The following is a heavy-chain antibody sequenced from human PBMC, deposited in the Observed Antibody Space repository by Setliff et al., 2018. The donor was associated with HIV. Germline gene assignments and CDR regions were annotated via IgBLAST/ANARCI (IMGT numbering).Heavy chain of an antibody. CDR3: ARPLAPYSNYAPFDY. Sequence: SVKVSCKASGGTFSSYAISWVRQAPGQGLEWMGGIIPIFGTANYAQKFQGRVTITTDESTSAAYMELSSLRSEDTAVYYCARPLAPYSNYAPFDYWGQGTLVTVSS. J-gene: IGHJ4*02. CDR2: IIPIFGTA. D-gene: IGHD4-4*01. CDR1: GGTFSSYA. V-gene: IGHV1-69*05.